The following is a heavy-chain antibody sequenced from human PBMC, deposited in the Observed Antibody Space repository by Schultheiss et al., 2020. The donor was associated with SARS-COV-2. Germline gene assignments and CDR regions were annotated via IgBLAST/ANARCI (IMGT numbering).Heavy chain of an antibody. J-gene: IGHJ6*02. V-gene: IGHV3-48*01. Sequence: GGSLRLSCAASGFTFSSYSMNWVRQAPGKGLEWVSYISSSGSTIYYADSVKGRFTISRDNSKNTLYLQMNSLRAEDTAVYYCARDKYCTNGVCPYYYYGMDVWGQGTTVTVSS. CDR3: ARDKYCTNGVCPYYYYGMDV. CDR2: ISSSGSTI. CDR1: GFTFSSYS. D-gene: IGHD2-8*01.